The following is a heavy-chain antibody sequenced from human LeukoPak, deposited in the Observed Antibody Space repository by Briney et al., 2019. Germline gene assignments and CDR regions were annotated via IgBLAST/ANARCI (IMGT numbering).Heavy chain of an antibody. CDR1: GYSYSSYW. D-gene: IGHD6-6*01. CDR2: IYPGDSDT. V-gene: IGHV5-51*01. J-gene: IGHJ5*02. Sequence: GESLKISCKGSGYSYSSYWIGWVRQMPGKGLEWMGIIYPGDSDTRYSPSFQGQVTISADKSISTAYLQWSSLKASDTAMYYCARHSRSSSSGWFDPWGQGTLVTVSS. CDR3: ARHSRSSSSGWFDP.